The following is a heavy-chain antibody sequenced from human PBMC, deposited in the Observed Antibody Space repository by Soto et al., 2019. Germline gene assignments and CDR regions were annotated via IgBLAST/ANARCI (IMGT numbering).Heavy chain of an antibody. Sequence: PSETLSLTCAVSGGSISSGGYSWSWIRQPPGKGLEWIGYIYHSGSTYYNPSLKSRVTISVDRSKNQFSLKLSSVTAADTAVYYCARARLRYFDWLSLYFDYWGQGTLVTVSS. D-gene: IGHD3-9*01. J-gene: IGHJ4*02. CDR3: ARARLRYFDWLSLYFDY. CDR1: GGSISSGGYS. CDR2: IYHSGST. V-gene: IGHV4-30-2*01.